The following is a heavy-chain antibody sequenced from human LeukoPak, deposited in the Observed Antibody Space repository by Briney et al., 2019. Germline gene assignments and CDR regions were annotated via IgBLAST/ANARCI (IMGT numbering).Heavy chain of an antibody. Sequence: GGSLRLSCAASGVTLSSYSMNWVRQAPGKGLEWVSSISSSSSYIYYADSVKGRFTISRDNAKNSLYLQMNSLRAEVTAVYYCARSGSSGWYINCWGQGTLVTVSS. J-gene: IGHJ4*02. CDR3: ARSGSSGWYINC. CDR2: ISSSSSYI. CDR1: GVTLSSYS. V-gene: IGHV3-21*01. D-gene: IGHD6-19*01.